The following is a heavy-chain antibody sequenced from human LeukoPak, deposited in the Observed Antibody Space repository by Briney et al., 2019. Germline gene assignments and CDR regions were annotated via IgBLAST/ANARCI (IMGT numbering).Heavy chain of an antibody. J-gene: IGHJ5*02. CDR3: ARVLRCSSTSCYYNWFDP. V-gene: IGHV1-69*06. CDR1: GGTFSSYA. Sequence: SVKVSCKASGGTFSSYAISWVRQAPGQGLEWMGRIIPIFGTANYAQKFQGRVTITADKSTSTAYMELSSLRSEDTAVYYCARVLRCSSTSCYYNWFDPWGQGTLVTVSS. D-gene: IGHD2-2*01. CDR2: IIPIFGTA.